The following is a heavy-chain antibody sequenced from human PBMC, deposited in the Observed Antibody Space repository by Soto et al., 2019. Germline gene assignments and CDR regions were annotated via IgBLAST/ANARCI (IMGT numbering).Heavy chain of an antibody. V-gene: IGHV5-51*01. J-gene: IGHJ4*02. CDR1: GYTFTIYW. D-gene: IGHD4-17*01. Sequence: PGESLKISCQVSGYTFTIYWIGWVRQMPGKGLEWMGIIYPSDSDTRYSPSFQGQVTISADQSINTAYLQWDSLKDSDTAIYYCGTPANTVEDYFYRWGQGTPFTVSS. CDR2: IYPSDSDT. CDR3: GTPANTVEDYFYR.